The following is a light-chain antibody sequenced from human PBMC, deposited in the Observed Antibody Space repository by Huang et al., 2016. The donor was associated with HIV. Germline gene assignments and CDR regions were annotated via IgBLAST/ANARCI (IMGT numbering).Light chain of an antibody. J-gene: IGKJ1*01. CDR1: QSVRGRY. CDR3: QQYGSSLRT. CDR2: GAS. Sequence: EIVLTQSPGTLSLSPGERATFSCRASQSVRGRYLAWYQQKPGQAPRLLIYGASSRATGIPDRFSGSGSGTDFTLTISRLEPEDCAVYYCQQYGSSLRTFGQGTKVEIK. V-gene: IGKV3-20*01.